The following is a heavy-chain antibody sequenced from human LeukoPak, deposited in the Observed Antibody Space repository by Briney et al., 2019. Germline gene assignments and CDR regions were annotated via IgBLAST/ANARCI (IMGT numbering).Heavy chain of an antibody. Sequence: GGSLRLSCAASGFNFSDYYMSWIRQAPGKGLEWASYISSSGFSTYYAGSVKGRFTISRDNARNSLYLQMNSLAPEDTALYYCARGKRRFDYWGQGTLVSVSS. V-gene: IGHV3-11*01. CDR1: GFNFSDYY. CDR2: ISSSGFST. J-gene: IGHJ4*02. CDR3: ARGKRRFDY.